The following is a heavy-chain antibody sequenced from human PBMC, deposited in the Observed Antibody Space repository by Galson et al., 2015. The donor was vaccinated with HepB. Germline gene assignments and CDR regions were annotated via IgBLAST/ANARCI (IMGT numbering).Heavy chain of an antibody. J-gene: IGHJ4*02. CDR1: GYTFTSYA. D-gene: IGHD6-13*01. Sequence: SVKVSCKASGYTFTSYAMHWVRQAPGQRLEWMGWINAGNGNTKYSQKFQGRVTITRDTSASTAYMELGSLRSEDTAVYYCARGKGIAAAGGPIDYWGQGTLVTVSS. CDR3: ARGKGIAAAGGPIDY. V-gene: IGHV1-3*01. CDR2: INAGNGNT.